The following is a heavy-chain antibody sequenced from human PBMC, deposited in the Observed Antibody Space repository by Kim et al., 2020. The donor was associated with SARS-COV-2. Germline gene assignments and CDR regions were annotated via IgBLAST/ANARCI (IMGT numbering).Heavy chain of an antibody. CDR3: ARVGAPNWGSGTFDI. J-gene: IGHJ3*02. D-gene: IGHD7-27*01. V-gene: IGHV4-39*07. Sequence: PSPTSRITISVDTSKNQFSLKLTSVTAADTAVYYCARVGAPNWGSGTFDIWGQGTMVTVSS.